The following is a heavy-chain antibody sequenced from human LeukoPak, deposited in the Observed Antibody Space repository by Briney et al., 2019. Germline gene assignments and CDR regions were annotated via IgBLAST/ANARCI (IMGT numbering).Heavy chain of an antibody. Sequence: ASEKVSCKASGYNFTSHHKHWVRQAPGQGPEWMGIINTSGGSTSYAQKFQGRVTMTRDTSTSTVYMELSSLRSEDTAVYYCARVGYYGSGKAFDIWGQGTMVTVSS. V-gene: IGHV1-46*01. CDR1: GYNFTSHH. CDR2: INTSGGST. J-gene: IGHJ3*02. CDR3: ARVGYYGSGKAFDI. D-gene: IGHD3-10*01.